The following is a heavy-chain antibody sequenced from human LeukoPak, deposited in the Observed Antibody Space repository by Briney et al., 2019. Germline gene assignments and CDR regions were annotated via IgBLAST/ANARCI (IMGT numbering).Heavy chain of an antibody. CDR3: ARGSGAGGYFYYYYTDV. J-gene: IGHJ6*03. Sequence: PGGSLRLSCAASGFTFSSFSMNWVRQAPGKGLEWVSSISSSSSYIYYADSVKGRFTLSRDNAKNSLYLQMSSLRAEDTAVYFCARGSGAGGYFYYYYTDVWGKGTTVTVSS. D-gene: IGHD3-10*01. CDR1: GFTFSSFS. V-gene: IGHV3-21*01. CDR2: ISSSSSYI.